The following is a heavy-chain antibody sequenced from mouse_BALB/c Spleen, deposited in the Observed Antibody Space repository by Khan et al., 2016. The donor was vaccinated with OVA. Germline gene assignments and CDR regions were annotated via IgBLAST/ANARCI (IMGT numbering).Heavy chain of an antibody. CDR1: GYSFTDYT. CDR3: ARGNYYGSNSWFAY. Sequence: EVQLQQSGPELVKPGASMKISCKASGYSFTDYTMNWVKQSHGKNLEWIGLINPYNGGTSYNQKFKGKATLTVDKSSSKAYMDLLSLTSEDFSVYYCARGNYYGSNSWFAYWGQGTLVTVSA. J-gene: IGHJ3*01. D-gene: IGHD1-1*01. CDR2: INPYNGGT. V-gene: IGHV1-18*01.